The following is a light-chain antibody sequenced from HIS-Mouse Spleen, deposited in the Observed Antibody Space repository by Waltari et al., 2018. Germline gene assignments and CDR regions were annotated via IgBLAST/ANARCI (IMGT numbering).Light chain of an antibody. Sequence: QSALTQPASVSGSPGQSITISCTGTSSDVGGYNYVSWYQQHPGKAPKLMIYDVSNRPSGVSNRFSGSKSGTTASLTISGLQAEDEADYYCSSYTSSSRWVFGGGTKLTVL. CDR3: SSYTSSSRWV. CDR1: SSDVGGYNY. V-gene: IGLV2-14*03. CDR2: DVS. J-gene: IGLJ3*02.